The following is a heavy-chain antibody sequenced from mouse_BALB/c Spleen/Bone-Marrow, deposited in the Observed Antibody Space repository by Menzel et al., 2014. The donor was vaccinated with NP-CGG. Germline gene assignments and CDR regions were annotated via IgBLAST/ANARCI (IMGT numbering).Heavy chain of an antibody. Sequence: QVQLKDSGAELVRPGTSVKVSCKASGYAFTNYLIEWVKQRPGQGLEWIGVINPGSGGTNYNEKFKGKATLTADKSSSTAYMQLSSLTSDDSAVYFCARWDYAMDYWCQGTSVTVSS. CDR1: GYAFTNYL. V-gene: IGHV1-54*01. CDR2: INPGSGGT. CDR3: ARWDYAMDY. J-gene: IGHJ4*01.